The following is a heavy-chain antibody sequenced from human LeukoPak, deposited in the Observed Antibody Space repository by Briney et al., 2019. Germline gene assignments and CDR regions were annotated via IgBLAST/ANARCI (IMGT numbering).Heavy chain of an antibody. CDR3: ARVKYNWNDIFENWFDP. V-gene: IGHV1-18*01. Sequence: GASVKVSCKASGYTFTSYGISWVRQAPGQGLEWVGWISGYKGNTKYAEKFQGRVSMTTGTSTSTAYMELRSLRSDDTAVYYCARVKYNWNDIFENWFDPWGQGTLVTVSS. CDR1: GYTFTSYG. CDR2: ISGYKGNT. D-gene: IGHD1-1*01. J-gene: IGHJ5*02.